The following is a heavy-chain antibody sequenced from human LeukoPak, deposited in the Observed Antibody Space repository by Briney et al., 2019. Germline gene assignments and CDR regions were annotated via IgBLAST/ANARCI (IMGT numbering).Heavy chain of an antibody. CDR2: IYYSGST. CDR3: ARDLVGATDAFDI. D-gene: IGHD1-26*01. V-gene: IGHV4-59*01. CDR1: GGSISSYY. Sequence: PSETLSLTCGVSGGSISSYYWSWIRQPPRKGLEWIGYIYYSGSTNYNPSLKSRVTISVDTSKNQFSLKLSSVTAADTAVYYCARDLVGATDAFDIWGQGTMVTVSS. J-gene: IGHJ3*02.